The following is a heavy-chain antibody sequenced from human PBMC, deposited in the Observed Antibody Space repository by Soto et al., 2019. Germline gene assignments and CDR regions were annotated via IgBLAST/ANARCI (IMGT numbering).Heavy chain of an antibody. CDR1: GASISSSY. CDR3: ARGGNRYSNVASGVGGFDF. V-gene: IGHV4-59*01. CDR2: VYHTGAT. Sequence: SSETLSLTCTVSGASISSSYWSWIRQSPERGLEWIAYVYHTGATNYNPSLKSRVTISLDTSKGQFSLNLTSLTTADTAVYFCARGGNRYSNVASGVGGFDFWGQGSLVTVSP. D-gene: IGHD5-12*01. J-gene: IGHJ4*02.